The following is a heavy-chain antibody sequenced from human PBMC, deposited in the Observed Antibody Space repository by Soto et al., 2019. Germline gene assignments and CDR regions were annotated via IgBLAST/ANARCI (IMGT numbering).Heavy chain of an antibody. CDR1: GGSISSINDY. Sequence: SETLSLTCTVSGGSISSINDYWGWIRQPPGKGLEWIGSIYYSGSSYYNPSLKSRVTISVDTSKNQFSLKLSSVTAADTAVYYCVRHAQWIIRAYWGQGSLVTVSS. J-gene: IGHJ4*02. CDR2: IYYSGSS. V-gene: IGHV4-39*01. CDR3: VRHAQWIIRAY. D-gene: IGHD5-12*01.